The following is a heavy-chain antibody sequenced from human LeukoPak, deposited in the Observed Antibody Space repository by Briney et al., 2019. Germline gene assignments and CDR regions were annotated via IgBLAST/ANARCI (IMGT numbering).Heavy chain of an antibody. D-gene: IGHD6-19*01. CDR3: AKDRSYSGWYPEYFQH. V-gene: IGHV3-30*04. CDR2: ISYDGSNK. J-gene: IGHJ1*01. Sequence: GGSLRLSCSASGFTFSRYAMHWVRQAPGKGLEWVAVISYDGSNKYYADSVKGRFTISRDNSKNTLYLQMNSLRAEDTAVYYCAKDRSYSGWYPEYFQHWGQGTLVTVSS. CDR1: GFTFSRYA.